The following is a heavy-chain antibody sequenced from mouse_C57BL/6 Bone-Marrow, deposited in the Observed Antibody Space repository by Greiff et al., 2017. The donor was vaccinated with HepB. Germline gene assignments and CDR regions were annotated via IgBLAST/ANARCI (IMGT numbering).Heavy chain of an antibody. Sequence: EVMLVESGGDLVKPGGSLKLSCAASGFTFSSYGMSWVRQTPDKRLEWVATISSGGSYTYYPDSVKGRFTISRDNAKNTLYLQMSSLKSEDTAMYYCASPRWLLPFAYWGQGTLVTVSA. V-gene: IGHV5-6*01. CDR2: ISSGGSYT. J-gene: IGHJ3*01. CDR3: ASPRWLLPFAY. CDR1: GFTFSSYG. D-gene: IGHD2-3*01.